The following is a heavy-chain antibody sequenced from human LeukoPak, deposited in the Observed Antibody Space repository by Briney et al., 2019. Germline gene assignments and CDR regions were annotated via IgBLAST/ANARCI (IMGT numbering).Heavy chain of an antibody. CDR2: IFHSGST. CDR3: ARVGYCSGDSCYRVYWYLVL. CDR1: GYSISSAYY. J-gene: IGHJ2*01. Sequence: SETLSLTCTVSGYSISSAYYWGWIRQPPGKGLDWIGSIFHSGSTYYNPSLKSRVTISVDTSKNQFSLKLSSVTAADTAVYCCARVGYCSGDSCYRVYWYLVLWGRGTLLTVSS. D-gene: IGHD2-15*01. V-gene: IGHV4-38-2*02.